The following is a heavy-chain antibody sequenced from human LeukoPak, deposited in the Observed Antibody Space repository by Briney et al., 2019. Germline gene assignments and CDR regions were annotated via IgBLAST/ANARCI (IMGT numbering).Heavy chain of an antibody. D-gene: IGHD3-3*01. Sequence: GGSLRLSCAASGLTFSTFGMTWVRQAPGKGLEWVSAISGSAVITFYADSVKGRFTISRDNSKNTLYLQMNSLRAEDTALYYCAKSRLSGINDAFDIWGQGTMVTVSS. J-gene: IGHJ3*02. V-gene: IGHV3-23*01. CDR1: GLTFSTFG. CDR3: AKSRLSGINDAFDI. CDR2: ISGSAVIT.